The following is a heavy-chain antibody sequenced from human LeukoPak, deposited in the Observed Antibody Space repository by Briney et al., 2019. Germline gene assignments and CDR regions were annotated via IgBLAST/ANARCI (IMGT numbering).Heavy chain of an antibody. CDR2: ISPSGGST. D-gene: IGHD3-9*01. Sequence: ASVKVSCKASGYTFTSYYMHWVRQAPGQGLEWMGIISPSGGSTSYAQKFQGRVTMTRDTSTSTVYMELSSLRSEDTAVYYCARDLGLRYFDWENWFDPWGQGTLVTVSS. CDR3: ARDLGLRYFDWENWFDP. CDR1: GYTFTSYY. V-gene: IGHV1-46*01. J-gene: IGHJ5*02.